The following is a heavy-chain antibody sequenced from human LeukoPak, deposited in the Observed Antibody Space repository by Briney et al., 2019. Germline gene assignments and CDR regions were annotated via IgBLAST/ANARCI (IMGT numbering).Heavy chain of an antibody. Sequence: AGGSLRLSCAASGFSFSTYAMIWVRQAPGKGLEWVSVISGGGDSTSYLDSVRGRFTISRDNSRNTLYLQMNSLRDEDTAIYYCAKQGCTSPTCYNNCWGQGTLVTVSS. CDR2: ISGGGDST. J-gene: IGHJ4*02. D-gene: IGHD2-2*02. CDR1: GFSFSTYA. V-gene: IGHV3-23*01. CDR3: AKQGCTSPTCYNNC.